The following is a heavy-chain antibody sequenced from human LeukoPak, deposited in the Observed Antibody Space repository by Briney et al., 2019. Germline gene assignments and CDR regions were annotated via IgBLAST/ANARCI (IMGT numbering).Heavy chain of an antibody. V-gene: IGHV4/OR15-8*02. CDR1: GGSVSSSNW. J-gene: IGHJ4*02. CDR3: ARLYYYGSGTYYNPGVGYFDY. CDR2: IYHSGTS. D-gene: IGHD3-10*01. Sequence: SETLSLTCGVSGGSVSSSNWWSWVRQPPGKGLEWIGEIYHSGTSNYNPSLRNRVTISIDESKNHFSLNLFSVTAADTAVYYCARLYYYGSGTYYNPGVGYFDYWGQGTLVTVSS.